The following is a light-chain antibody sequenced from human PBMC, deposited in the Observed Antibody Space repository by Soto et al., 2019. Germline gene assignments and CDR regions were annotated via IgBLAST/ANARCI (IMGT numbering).Light chain of an antibody. Sequence: ALTQPPSASWSPGQSVTISCTGTSSDVGGYNYVSWYQQHPGKAPKLMIYEVFKRPSGVPDRFSGSKSGNTASLTVSGLQAEDEADYYCSSYADSNNFDVFGTGTKVTV. CDR3: SSYADSNNFDV. V-gene: IGLV2-8*01. J-gene: IGLJ1*01. CDR2: EVF. CDR1: SSDVGGYNY.